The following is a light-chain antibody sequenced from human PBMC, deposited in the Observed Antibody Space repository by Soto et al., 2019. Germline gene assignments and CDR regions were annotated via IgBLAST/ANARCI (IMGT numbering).Light chain of an antibody. Sequence: QSALTQPASVSGSPGQSITISCTGTSSDVGGYNYVSWYRQHPGEAPKLIIFEVNNRPSGISNRFTGSKSGNTASLTISGLQVEDEALYFCSSYTSASALGIFGGATKVTVL. CDR1: SSDVGGYNY. V-gene: IGLV2-14*01. J-gene: IGLJ2*01. CDR2: EVN. CDR3: SSYTSASALGI.